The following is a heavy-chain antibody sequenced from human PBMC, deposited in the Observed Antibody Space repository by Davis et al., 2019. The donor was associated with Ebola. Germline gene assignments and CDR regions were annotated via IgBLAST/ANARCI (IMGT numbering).Heavy chain of an antibody. J-gene: IGHJ4*02. D-gene: IGHD1-20*01. CDR1: GYTFTSYG. V-gene: IGHV1-8*02. CDR2: MNPKTGNT. Sequence: ASVKVSCKASGYTFTSYGINWVRQATGQGLEWMGWMNPKTGNTGYAQKFQGRVTMTRNTSINTAYMELSSLRSEDTAMYYCARYPPSNWNEFDYWGQGTLVTVSS. CDR3: ARYPPSNWNEFDY.